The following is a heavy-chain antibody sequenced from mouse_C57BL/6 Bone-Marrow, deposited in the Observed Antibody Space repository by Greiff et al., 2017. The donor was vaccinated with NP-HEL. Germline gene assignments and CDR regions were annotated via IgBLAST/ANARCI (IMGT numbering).Heavy chain of an antibody. V-gene: IGHV3-6*01. D-gene: IGHD1-1*01. Sequence: EVHLVESGPGLVKPSQSLSLTCSVTGYSITSGYYWNWIRQFPGNKLEWMGYISYDGSNNYNPSLKNRISITRDTSKNQFFLKLNSVTTEDTATYYCARGSTVVAAGGWYFDVWGTGTTVTVSS. CDR2: ISYDGSN. J-gene: IGHJ1*03. CDR3: ARGSTVVAAGGWYFDV. CDR1: GYSITSGYY.